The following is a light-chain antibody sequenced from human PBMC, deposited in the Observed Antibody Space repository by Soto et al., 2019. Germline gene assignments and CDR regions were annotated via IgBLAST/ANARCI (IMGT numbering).Light chain of an antibody. J-gene: IGKJ2*01. Sequence: DIQMTQSPSTLSASVGDRVTITCRASQSISSWLAWYQQKPGKAPKLLIYDASSLESGVPSRFSGSGSGTEFTLTISSLQPDDFATYYCQQYNSYPVTFGQGTKPEIK. V-gene: IGKV1-5*01. CDR2: DAS. CDR3: QQYNSYPVT. CDR1: QSISSW.